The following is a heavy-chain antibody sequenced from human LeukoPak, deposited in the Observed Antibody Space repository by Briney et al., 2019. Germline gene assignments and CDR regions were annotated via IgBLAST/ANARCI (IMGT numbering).Heavy chain of an antibody. J-gene: IGHJ6*03. V-gene: IGHV3-7*01. CDR3: ASRYSSSWYYYYYYMDV. Sequence: PGGALRLSCAASGFSLRRYWMSWVRQAPGKGLEGVANIKQDGSEKYYVDSVKGRFTIPRDNAKNSLYLQMNSLRAEDTAVYYCASRYSSSWYYYYYYMDVWGKGATVTVSS. CDR1: GFSLRRYW. D-gene: IGHD6-13*01. CDR2: IKQDGSEK.